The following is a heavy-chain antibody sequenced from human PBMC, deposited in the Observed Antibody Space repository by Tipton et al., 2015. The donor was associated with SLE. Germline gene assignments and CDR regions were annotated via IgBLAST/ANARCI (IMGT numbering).Heavy chain of an antibody. CDR2: ISTSETTT. D-gene: IGHD1-26*01. Sequence: QVQLVQSGGGLVQPGGSLRLSCAASGFSVSSSFMSWVRQAPGKGLEWVSYISTSETTTYYTDSVKGRFTISRDNAKNSLYLQMNSLRAEDTAVYYCAREGWDRGTRSGYYYYMDVWGKGTTVTVSS. J-gene: IGHJ6*03. CDR1: GFSVSSSF. CDR3: AREGWDRGTRSGYYYYMDV. V-gene: IGHV3-11*01.